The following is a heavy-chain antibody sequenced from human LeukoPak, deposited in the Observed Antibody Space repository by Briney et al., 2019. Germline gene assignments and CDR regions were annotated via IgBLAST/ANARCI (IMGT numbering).Heavy chain of an antibody. V-gene: IGHV1-69*04. D-gene: IGHD3-22*01. CDR1: GGTFSSYA. J-gene: IGHJ4*02. CDR3: ARDPPYYDSSGYYDY. Sequence: GASVKVSCKASGGTFSSYAISWVQQAPGQGLEWMGRIIPILGIANYAQKFQGRVTITADKSTSTAYMELSSLRSEDTAVYYCARDPPYYDSSGYYDYWGQGTLVTVSS. CDR2: IIPILGIA.